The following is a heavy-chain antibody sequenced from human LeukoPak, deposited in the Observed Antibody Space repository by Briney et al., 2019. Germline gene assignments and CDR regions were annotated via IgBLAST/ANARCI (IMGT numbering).Heavy chain of an antibody. CDR1: GYTFTSYG. Sequence: ASVKVSCKASGYTFTSYGISWVRQAPGQGLEWMGWISAYNGNTNYAQKFQGRVTITADESTSTAYMELSSLRSEDTAVYYCARGMATTAGFDYWGQGTLVTVSS. CDR3: ARGMATTAGFDY. J-gene: IGHJ4*02. CDR2: ISAYNGNT. V-gene: IGHV1-18*01. D-gene: IGHD5-24*01.